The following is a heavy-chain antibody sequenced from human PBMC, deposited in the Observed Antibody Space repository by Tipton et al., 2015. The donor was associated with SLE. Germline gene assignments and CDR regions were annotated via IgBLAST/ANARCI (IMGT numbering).Heavy chain of an antibody. CDR1: GGSISCGSYY. V-gene: IGHV4-61*02. D-gene: IGHD4-11*01. Sequence: TLSLTCTVSGGSISCGSYYWSWIRKPAGKGLAWIRRMYTSGSTNYTPSLKRRVTISVETSKNQFSLKLSSVTAADTAVYYCARGDYSNYGWFDPWGQGTLVTVSS. CDR2: MYTSGST. J-gene: IGHJ5*02. CDR3: ARGDYSNYGWFDP.